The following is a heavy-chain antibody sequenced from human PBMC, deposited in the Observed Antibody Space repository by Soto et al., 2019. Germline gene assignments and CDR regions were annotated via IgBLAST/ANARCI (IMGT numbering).Heavy chain of an antibody. J-gene: IGHJ5*02. CDR3: AREYNKSGYLRLDP. Sequence: QVQLQETGPGLVKPSETLSLTCTVSGGSISSGDYYWRWIRQSPGKGLEWIGYSHHSGSTYYNPSLKTRATMSVDSSRNQFSLKLTSVTAADTAVYYCAREYNKSGYLRLDPWGQGTLVTVSS. V-gene: IGHV4-30-4*01. D-gene: IGHD3-22*01. CDR2: SHHSGST. CDR1: GGSISSGDYY.